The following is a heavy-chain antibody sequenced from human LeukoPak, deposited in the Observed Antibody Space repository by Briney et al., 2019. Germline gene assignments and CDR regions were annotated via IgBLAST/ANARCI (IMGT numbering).Heavy chain of an antibody. J-gene: IGHJ3*02. V-gene: IGHV4-4*07. CDR3: ARGRYCSADICSGGDAFDI. D-gene: IGHD2-15*01. Sequence: PSETLSLTCTVSGGSINNYYWSWIRQPAGKGLEWIGRTYTRGSTNYNPSLKSRVTMSVDTSKNQFSLKLSSVTAADTAVYYCARGRYCSADICSGGDAFDIWGQGTMVSVSS. CDR2: TYTRGST. CDR1: GGSINNYY.